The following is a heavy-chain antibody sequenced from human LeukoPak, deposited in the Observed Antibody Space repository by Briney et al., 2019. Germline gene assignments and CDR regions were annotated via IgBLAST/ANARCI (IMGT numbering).Heavy chain of an antibody. D-gene: IGHD3-3*01. CDR3: ARGDFWSGYYSGPYYYYYMDV. CDR2: IIPIFGTA. J-gene: IGHJ6*03. Sequence: ASVKVSRKASGGTFSSYAISWVRQAPGQGLEWMGGIIPIFGTANYAQKFQGRVTITADKSTSTAYMELSSLRSEDTAVYYCARGDFWSGYYSGPYYYYYMDVWGKGTTVTVSS. CDR1: GGTFSSYA. V-gene: IGHV1-69*06.